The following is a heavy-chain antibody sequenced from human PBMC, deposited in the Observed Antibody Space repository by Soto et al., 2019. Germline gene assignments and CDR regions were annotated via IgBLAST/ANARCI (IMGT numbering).Heavy chain of an antibody. J-gene: IGHJ6*02. D-gene: IGHD2-2*01. CDR3: ARRSAALGMDV. Sequence: GESLKISCKGSGYNFTSYWIGWVRQMPGKGLEWMGIIYPGDSESRYSPSFQGQVTFSADKSINTVYLKWSSLKASDTAMYYCARRSAALGMDVWGQGTTVTVSS. CDR1: GYNFTSYW. CDR2: IYPGDSES. V-gene: IGHV5-51*01.